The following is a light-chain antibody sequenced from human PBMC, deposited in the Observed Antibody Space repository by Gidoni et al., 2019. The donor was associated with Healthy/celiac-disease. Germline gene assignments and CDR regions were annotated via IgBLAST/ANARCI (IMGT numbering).Light chain of an antibody. CDR1: QGISSY. CDR2: AAS. Sequence: DIQLTPSPSFLSASVGDRVTITCRASQGISSYLAWYQQKPGKAPKLLIYAASTLQRGVPSRFSGSGSGTEFTLTISSLQPEDFATYYCQQLNSYLLTFGGGTKVEIK. V-gene: IGKV1-9*01. J-gene: IGKJ4*01. CDR3: QQLNSYLLT.